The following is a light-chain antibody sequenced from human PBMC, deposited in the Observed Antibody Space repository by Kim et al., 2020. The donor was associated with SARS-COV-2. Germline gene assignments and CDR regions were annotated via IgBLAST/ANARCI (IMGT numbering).Light chain of an antibody. CDR3: QQSHSSPYP. J-gene: IGKJ2*01. Sequence: ASFGERVTITCRDSQDLKNFLAWYQQRPGKARTLMIYGASTLESGVPSRFSGSGSGTDFTLTISRLQSEDFATYYCQQSHSSPYPFGQGTKLEI. CDR2: GAS. V-gene: IGKV1-13*02. CDR1: QDLKNF.